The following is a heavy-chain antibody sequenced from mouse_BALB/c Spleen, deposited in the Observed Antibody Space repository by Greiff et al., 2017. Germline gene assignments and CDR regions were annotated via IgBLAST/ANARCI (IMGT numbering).Heavy chain of an antibody. D-gene: IGHD2-14*01. Sequence: VKLVESGPGLVAPSQSLSITCTVSGFSLTSYGVHWVRQPPGKGLEWLGVIWAGGSTNYNSALMSRLSISKDNSKSQVFLKMNSLQTDDTAMYYCARGRYPYAMDYWGQGTSVTVSS. CDR1: GFSLTSYG. CDR2: IWAGGST. J-gene: IGHJ4*01. V-gene: IGHV2-9*02. CDR3: ARGRYPYAMDY.